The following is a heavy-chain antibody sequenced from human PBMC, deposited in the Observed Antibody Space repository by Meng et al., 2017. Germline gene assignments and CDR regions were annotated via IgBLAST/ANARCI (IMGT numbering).Heavy chain of an antibody. D-gene: IGHD2-15*01. V-gene: IGHV3-9*01. CDR3: AKGVGSGGSPFDP. Sequence: SLKISCAASGFTFDDYAMHWVRQAPGKGLVWVSGISWNSGSIGYADSVKGRFTISRDNAKNSLYLQMNSLRAEDTALYYCAKGVGSGGSPFDPWGQGTLVTVSS. J-gene: IGHJ5*02. CDR2: ISWNSGSI. CDR1: GFTFDDYA.